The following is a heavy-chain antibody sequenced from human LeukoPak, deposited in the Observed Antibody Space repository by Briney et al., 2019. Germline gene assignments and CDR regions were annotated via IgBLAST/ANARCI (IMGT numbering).Heavy chain of an antibody. CDR2: MNPNSGNT. D-gene: IGHD3-9*01. J-gene: IGHJ4*02. CDR3: ARASPFDWLLPFDY. CDR1: GYTFTSYD. V-gene: IGHV1-8*01. Sequence: ASVKVSCKASGYTFTSYDINWVRQATGQGLEWMGWMNPNSGNTGYAQKFQGRVTMTRNTSISTAYMELSSLRSEDTAVYYCARASPFDWLLPFDYWGQGTLGTVSS.